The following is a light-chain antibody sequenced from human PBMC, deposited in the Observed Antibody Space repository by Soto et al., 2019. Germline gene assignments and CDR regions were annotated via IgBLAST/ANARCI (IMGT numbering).Light chain of an antibody. V-gene: IGKV3-20*01. CDR1: QSVSSSY. Sequence: EIVLTQSPGTLSLSPGERSTRSCRASQSVSSSYLAWYQQKPGQAPRLLIYGASSRATGIPDRFSGSGSGTDFTLTISRLEPEDFAVYYCQQYGSSPVFGQGTRLEIK. J-gene: IGKJ5*01. CDR3: QQYGSSPV. CDR2: GAS.